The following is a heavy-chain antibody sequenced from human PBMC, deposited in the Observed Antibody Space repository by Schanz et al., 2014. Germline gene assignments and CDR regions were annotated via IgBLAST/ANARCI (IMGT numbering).Heavy chain of an antibody. CDR3: ARDRDQWDGNYLDY. D-gene: IGHD1-26*01. Sequence: QILLVQPGPEVKKPGASVTVSCKASGYDFHIYAYSWVRQAPGQGPEWIGWISGYTGDTKYAQKFQGRVTMTTDTSTSTVYMELRSLASDDSAVYYCARDRDQWDGNYLDYWGQGTLVTVSS. V-gene: IGHV1-18*01. J-gene: IGHJ4*02. CDR1: GYDFHIYA. CDR2: ISGYTGDT.